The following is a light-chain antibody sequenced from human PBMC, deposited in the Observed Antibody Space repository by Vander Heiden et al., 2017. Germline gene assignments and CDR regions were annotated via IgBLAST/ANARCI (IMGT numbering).Light chain of an antibody. CDR1: KSGDKY. V-gene: IGLV3-1*01. CDR2: QDS. CDR3: QAWDSSTHVV. J-gene: IGLJ2*01. Sequence: SYALTQPPSVSVSPGQTASITCSGAKSGDKYACWYQQKPGQSPVLVIYQDSKRPSGIPERFSGSNSGNTATLTISGTQAMDEADYYCQAWDSSTHVVFGGGTKLTVL.